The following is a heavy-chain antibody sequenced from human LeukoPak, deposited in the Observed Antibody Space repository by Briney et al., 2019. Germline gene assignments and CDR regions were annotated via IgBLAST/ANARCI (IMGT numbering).Heavy chain of an antibody. D-gene: IGHD2-2*02. Sequence: SQTLSLTCAISGDSVSSNSAAWNWIRQSPSRGLEWLGRTHYRSKWYNDYAVSVKSRITINPDTSKNQFSLQLNSVTPEDTAVYYCARAPLFVVVPAAIFDYWGQGTLVTVSS. J-gene: IGHJ4*02. CDR2: THYRSKWYN. CDR3: ARAPLFVVVPAAIFDY. V-gene: IGHV6-1*01. CDR1: GDSVSSNSAA.